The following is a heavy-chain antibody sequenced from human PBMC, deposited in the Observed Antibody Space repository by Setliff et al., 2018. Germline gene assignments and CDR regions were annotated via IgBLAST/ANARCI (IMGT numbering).Heavy chain of an antibody. CDR2: ISSSSGST. CDR1: GFTFSTYA. D-gene: IGHD1-26*01. J-gene: IGHJ4*02. CDR3: AKGSVPIVGTTYSFDY. Sequence: GGSLRLSCAASGFTFSTYAMNWLRQAPGKGLEWVSYISSSSGSTYYADAVKGRFTISRDNSKNTLYLQMNSLRAEDTAVYYCAKGSVPIVGTTYSFDYWGQGTLVTVSS. V-gene: IGHV3-23*01.